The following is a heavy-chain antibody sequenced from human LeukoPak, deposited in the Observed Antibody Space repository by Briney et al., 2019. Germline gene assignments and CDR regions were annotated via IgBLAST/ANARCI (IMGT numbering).Heavy chain of an antibody. D-gene: IGHD1-26*01. J-gene: IGHJ4*02. CDR1: GFTFEKYV. CDR2: IYGSGVSI. V-gene: IGHV3-23*01. CDR3: AKDLGWELPAEAY. Sequence: PGGSLRLSSVASGFTFEKYVMNWVRQAPGKGLEWLATIYGSGVSISYADSVKGRFTISRDNSNNTLYLQMNSLRAEDTAMYFCAKDLGWELPAEAYWGQGILVTVSS.